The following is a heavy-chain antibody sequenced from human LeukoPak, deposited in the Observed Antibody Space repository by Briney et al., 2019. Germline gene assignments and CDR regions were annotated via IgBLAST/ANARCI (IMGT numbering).Heavy chain of an antibody. CDR2: IYPGDSDT. Sequence: KNGESLKISCKGSGYSFTSYWNGWVCQMPGKGLEWMGIIYPGDSDTRYSPSFQGQVTISADKSISTAYLQWSSLEASDTAMYYCARPDVGYRASRNAFDIWGQGTMVTVSS. D-gene: IGHD5-24*01. V-gene: IGHV5-51*01. CDR3: ARPDVGYRASRNAFDI. J-gene: IGHJ3*02. CDR1: GYSFTSYW.